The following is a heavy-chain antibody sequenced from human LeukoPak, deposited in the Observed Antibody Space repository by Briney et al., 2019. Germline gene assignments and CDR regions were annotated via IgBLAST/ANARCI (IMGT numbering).Heavy chain of an antibody. Sequence: GGSLRLSCAASGFTFSSYAMSWVRQAPGKGXXXXXXISGSGGSTYYADSVKGRFTISRDNSKNTLYLQMNSLRAEDTAVYYCAKDAPLDGYNSYFDYWGQGTLVTVSS. CDR1: GFTFSSYA. CDR3: AKDAPLDGYNSYFDY. V-gene: IGHV3-23*01. CDR2: ISGSGGST. J-gene: IGHJ4*02. D-gene: IGHD5-24*01.